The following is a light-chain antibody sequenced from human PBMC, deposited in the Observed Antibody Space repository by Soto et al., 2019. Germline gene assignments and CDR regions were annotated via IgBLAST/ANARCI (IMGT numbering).Light chain of an antibody. J-gene: IGLJ1*01. CDR2: EVN. Sequence: QPALTQPASVSGSPGQSITISCTGTSSNVGSYKLVSWYQQHPGKAPKLMIFEVNKRPSGVSNRFSGSKSGNTASLTISGLKVEDEADYYCCSSGGSPTYVFGTGTKVT. V-gene: IGLV2-23*02. CDR3: CSSGGSPTYV. CDR1: SSNVGSYKL.